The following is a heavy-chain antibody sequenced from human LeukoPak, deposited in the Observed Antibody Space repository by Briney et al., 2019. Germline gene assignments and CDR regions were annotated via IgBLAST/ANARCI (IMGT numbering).Heavy chain of an antibody. V-gene: IGHV3-21*01. Sequence: GGSLRLPCAAFGLTLSSYSKNWVCQAPGKRQEWVSYISSSSSYIYYADSVKGRFTISRDNAKNSLYLQMNSLRAEDTAVYYWARDHSSSWYDGMDVWGQGTTVTVSS. D-gene: IGHD6-13*01. CDR2: ISSSSSYI. CDR1: GLTLSSYS. J-gene: IGHJ6*02. CDR3: ARDHSSSWYDGMDV.